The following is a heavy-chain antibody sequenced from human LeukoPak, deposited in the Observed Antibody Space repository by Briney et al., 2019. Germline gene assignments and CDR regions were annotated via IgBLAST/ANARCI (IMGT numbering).Heavy chain of an antibody. CDR2: MNPNSGNT. CDR3: ARGLYYDILTGYYQFDP. J-gene: IGHJ5*02. Sequence: GASVKVSCKASGYTFTSYDINWVRQATGQGLEWMGWMNPNSGNTGYAQKFQGRVTMTRNTSISTAYMELSSLRSEDTAVYYCARGLYYDILTGYYQFDPRGQGTLVTVSS. CDR1: GYTFTSYD. D-gene: IGHD3-9*01. V-gene: IGHV1-8*01.